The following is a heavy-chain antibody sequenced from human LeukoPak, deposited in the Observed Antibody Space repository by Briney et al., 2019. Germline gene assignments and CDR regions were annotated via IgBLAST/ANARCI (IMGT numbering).Heavy chain of an antibody. CDR3: AILEYSSSWDDY. CDR2: ISAYNGNT. CDR1: GYTFTSYG. J-gene: IGHJ4*02. V-gene: IGHV1-18*01. Sequence: AASVKVSCKASGYTFTSYGISWVRQAPGQGLEWMGWISAYNGNTNYAQKLQGRVTMTRDTSTSTVYMELSSLRSEDTAVYYCAILEYSSSWDDYWGQGTLVTVSS. D-gene: IGHD6-13*01.